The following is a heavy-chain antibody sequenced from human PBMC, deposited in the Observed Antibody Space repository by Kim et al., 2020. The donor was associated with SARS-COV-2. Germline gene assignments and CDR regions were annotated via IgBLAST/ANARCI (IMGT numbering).Heavy chain of an antibody. Sequence: YAQKFQGRVTMTRDTSTSTVYMELSSLRSEDTAVYYCARTAAAAYWYFDLWGRGTLVTVSS. D-gene: IGHD6-13*01. CDR3: ARTAAAAYWYFDL. J-gene: IGHJ2*01. V-gene: IGHV1-46*01.